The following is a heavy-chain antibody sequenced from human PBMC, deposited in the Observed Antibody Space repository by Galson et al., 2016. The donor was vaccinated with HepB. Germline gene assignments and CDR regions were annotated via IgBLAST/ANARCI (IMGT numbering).Heavy chain of an antibody. D-gene: IGHD2-2*01. CDR1: GGSISSTIYY. J-gene: IGHJ6*02. V-gene: IGHV4-39*01. Sequence: SETLSLTCTVSGGSISSTIYYWAWIRQSPGKGLEWIQSFYYSGTTYSNPSLESRVMRSEDPSKNQFSLKLTSVTAADTAVYYCARHESIPVAAEYPGMDVWDQGTTVTVSS. CDR2: FYYSGTT. CDR3: ARHESIPVAAEYPGMDV.